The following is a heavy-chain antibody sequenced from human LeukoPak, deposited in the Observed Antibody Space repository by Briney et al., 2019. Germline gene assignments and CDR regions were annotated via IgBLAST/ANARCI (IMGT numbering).Heavy chain of an antibody. J-gene: IGHJ4*02. Sequence: GGSLRLSCVVSGFTFSTFTMNWVRQAPGKGLEWVANIKQDGSEKYYVDSVKGRFTISRDNAKNSLYLQMNSLRAEDTAVYYCAKAPVTSCRGAFCYPFDYWGQGTLVTVSS. CDR1: GFTFSTFT. D-gene: IGHD2-15*01. V-gene: IGHV3-7*01. CDR3: AKAPVTSCRGAFCYPFDY. CDR2: IKQDGSEK.